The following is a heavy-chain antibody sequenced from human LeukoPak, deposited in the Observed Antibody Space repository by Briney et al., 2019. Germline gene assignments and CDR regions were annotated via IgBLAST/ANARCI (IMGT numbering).Heavy chain of an antibody. CDR1: GFTFSSYW. D-gene: IGHD3-10*01. V-gene: IGHV3-7*01. CDR3: ARESFYYGSGSYYKRGYYFDY. CDR2: INQDGSEK. J-gene: IGHJ4*02. Sequence: GGSLRLPCAASGFTFSSYWMSWVRQAPGKGLEWVANINQDGSEKYYVDSVKGRFTISRDNAKNSLFLQMSSLRAEDTAVYYCARESFYYGSGSYYKRGYYFDYWGQGTLVTVSS.